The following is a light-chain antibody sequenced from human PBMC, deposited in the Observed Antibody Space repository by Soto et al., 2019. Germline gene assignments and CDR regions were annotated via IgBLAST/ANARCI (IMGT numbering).Light chain of an antibody. J-gene: IGKJ1*01. Sequence: IQLTQSPSSLSASVGDRVTITCRASQEISGYLAWYQQTPGQAPKLLIYGVSTLQDGVSSRFSGRGSGTDFSLTISSLQPEDFATYSCQHLHWAFGPGT. CDR2: GVS. V-gene: IGKV1-9*01. CDR1: QEISGY. CDR3: QHLHWA.